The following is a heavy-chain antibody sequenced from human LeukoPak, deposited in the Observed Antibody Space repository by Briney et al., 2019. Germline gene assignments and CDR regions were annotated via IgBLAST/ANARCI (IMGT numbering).Heavy chain of an antibody. Sequence: PGGSLRLSCAASGFTFSSYAMHWVRQAPGKGLEWVAVISYDGSNKYYADSVKGRFTISRDNSKNTLYLQMNSLRAEDTAVYYCAREGGDYGDYSSWFDPWGQGTLVTVSS. CDR2: ISYDGSNK. CDR3: AREGGDYGDYSSWFDP. J-gene: IGHJ5*02. D-gene: IGHD4-17*01. V-gene: IGHV3-30-3*01. CDR1: GFTFSSYA.